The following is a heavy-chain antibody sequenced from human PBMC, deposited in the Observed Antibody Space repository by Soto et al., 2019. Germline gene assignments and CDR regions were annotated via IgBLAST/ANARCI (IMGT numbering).Heavy chain of an antibody. CDR1: GGSISSGGSS. CDR3: ARAGDSSGPVALGY. Sequence: QLQLQESGSGLVKPSQTLSLTCAVSGGSISSGGSSWSWIRQPPGKVLEWIGYIYHSGSTYYNPSLKSRVNISVDRSKNQFSLKLTSVTAADTAVYYCARAGDSSGPVALGYWGQGTLVTVSS. V-gene: IGHV4-30-2*01. CDR2: IYHSGST. D-gene: IGHD6-19*01. J-gene: IGHJ4*02.